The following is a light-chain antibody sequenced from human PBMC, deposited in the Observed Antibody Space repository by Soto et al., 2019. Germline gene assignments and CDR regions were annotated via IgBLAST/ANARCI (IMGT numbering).Light chain of an antibody. J-gene: IGLJ2*01. CDR3: QTWGNGIVV. V-gene: IGLV4-69*02. CDR2: LDSDGSH. Sequence: QPVLTQSPSASASLGASVRLTCTLSSGHNTYAIAWHQQQPEKGPRYLMKLDSDGSHTNGDGIPARFSGSSSGAERYLTISSLQSEDEADYYCQTWGNGIVVFGGGTKLTVL. CDR1: SGHNTYA.